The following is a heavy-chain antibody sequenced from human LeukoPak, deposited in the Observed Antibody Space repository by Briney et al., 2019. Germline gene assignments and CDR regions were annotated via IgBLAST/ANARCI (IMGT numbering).Heavy chain of an antibody. D-gene: IGHD3-9*01. V-gene: IGHV4-59*01. J-gene: IGHJ4*02. CDR1: GGSISSYY. CDR2: IYYSGST. Sequence: SETLSLTCTVSGGSISSYYWSWIRQPPGKGLEWIGYIYYSGSTNYNPSLKSRVTISVDTSKNQLSLKLSSVTAADTAVCYCARSKDILTGYCFDYWGQGTLVTVSS. CDR3: ARSKDILTGYCFDY.